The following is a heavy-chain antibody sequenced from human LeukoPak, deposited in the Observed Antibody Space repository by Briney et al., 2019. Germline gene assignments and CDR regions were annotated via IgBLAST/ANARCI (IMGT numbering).Heavy chain of an antibody. J-gene: IGHJ5*02. V-gene: IGHV3-21*04. D-gene: IGHD2-2*01. CDR2: ISSNSYI. CDR3: AKNLDCSSTSCPGWFDP. Sequence: GGSLRLSCAASGFTFSSYSMNWVRQAPGKGLEWVSSISSNSYIYYADSVKGRFTISRDNSKNTLYLQMNSLRAEDTAVYYCAKNLDCSSTSCPGWFDPWGQGTLVTVSS. CDR1: GFTFSSYS.